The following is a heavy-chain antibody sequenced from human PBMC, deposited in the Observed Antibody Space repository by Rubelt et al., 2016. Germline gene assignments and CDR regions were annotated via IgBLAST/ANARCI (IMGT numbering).Heavy chain of an antibody. D-gene: IGHD7-27*01. Sequence: VRQAPGKGLEWVSSISSSSSYIYYADSVKGRFTISRDNAKNSLYLQMNSLRAEDTAVYYCARNWGRLFYVDYWGQGNLVTVSS. CDR3: ARNWGRLFYVDY. J-gene: IGHJ4*02. CDR2: ISSSSSYI. V-gene: IGHV3-21*01.